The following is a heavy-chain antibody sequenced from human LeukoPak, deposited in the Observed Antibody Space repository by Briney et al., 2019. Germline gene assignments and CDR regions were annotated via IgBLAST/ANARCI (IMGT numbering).Heavy chain of an antibody. J-gene: IGHJ4*02. D-gene: IGHD4-17*01. V-gene: IGHV4-59*01. Sequence: PSETLSLTCTVSGGSINSYYWSWIRQPPGKGLEWVGYIYYSGSTNYNPSLKSRVTISVDTSKNQFPLKLSSVTAADTAVYYCARDGRSTVTHYFDYWGQGTLVTVSS. CDR1: GGSINSYY. CDR3: ARDGRSTVTHYFDY. CDR2: IYYSGST.